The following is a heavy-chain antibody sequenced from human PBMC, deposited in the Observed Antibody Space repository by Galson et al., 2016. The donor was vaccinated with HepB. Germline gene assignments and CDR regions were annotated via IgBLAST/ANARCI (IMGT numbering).Heavy chain of an antibody. D-gene: IGHD4-11*01. V-gene: IGHV3-7*02. J-gene: IGHJ4*01. CDR2: VSPNGGEE. CDR1: GFTFTNYW. CDR3: AATTVGSGGTRRFDH. Sequence: SVRLSCAASGFTFTNYWMNWVRQTPGKGLEWVANVSPNGGEEYYVDSVKGRFTISRDNAGTSLFLQMDSLRVDDTAVYYCAATTVGSGGTRRFDHWGHGILVTVSS.